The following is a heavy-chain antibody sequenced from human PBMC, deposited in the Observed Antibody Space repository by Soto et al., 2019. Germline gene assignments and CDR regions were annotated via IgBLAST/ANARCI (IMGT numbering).Heavy chain of an antibody. CDR1: GGSISSSSYY. J-gene: IGHJ6*02. D-gene: IGHD3-3*01. Sequence: SETLSLTCTVSGGSISSSSYYWGWIRQPPGKGLEWIGSIYYSGSTYYNPSLKSRVTISVDTSKNQFSLKLSSVTDADTAVYYCERHGDKNDDFWSGYYRYYGMDVWGQGTTVTVSS. V-gene: IGHV4-39*01. CDR2: IYYSGST. CDR3: ERHGDKNDDFWSGYYRYYGMDV.